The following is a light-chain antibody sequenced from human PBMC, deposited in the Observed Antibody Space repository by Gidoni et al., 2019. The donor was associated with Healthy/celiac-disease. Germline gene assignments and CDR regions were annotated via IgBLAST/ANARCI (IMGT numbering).Light chain of an antibody. J-gene: IGLJ2*01. CDR1: SSDVGGYNY. CDR3: CSYAGSYTFVV. CDR2: DVS. V-gene: IGLV2-11*01. Sequence: QSALTQPRSVSGSPGEAVTISCTGTSSDVGGYNYVSWYQQHPGTAPQLMIYDVSQRPSGVPDRFSGSTSGNTASLTISVLQAEDEADYYCCSYAGSYTFVVFGGGTKLTVL.